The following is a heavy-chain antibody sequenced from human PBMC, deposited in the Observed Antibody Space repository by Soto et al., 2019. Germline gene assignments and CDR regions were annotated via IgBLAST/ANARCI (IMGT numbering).Heavy chain of an antibody. Sequence: GGSLRLSCVASGFTFSDYAMTWVRQAPGKGLEWVATISATGGNTEYTDSLKGRFTISRDNSKNTLYLQLNGLTSDDTAVHYCAKVAGGLGYFDLWGRGTLVTVSS. CDR2: ISATGGNT. CDR3: AKVAGGLGYFDL. V-gene: IGHV3-23*01. D-gene: IGHD3-16*01. J-gene: IGHJ2*01. CDR1: GFTFSDYA.